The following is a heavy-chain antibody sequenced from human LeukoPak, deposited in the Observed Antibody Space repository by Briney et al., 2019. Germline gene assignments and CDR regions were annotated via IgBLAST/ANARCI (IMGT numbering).Heavy chain of an antibody. D-gene: IGHD3-10*01. V-gene: IGHV3-30*02. Sequence: GGSLRLSCAVSGFTFNNYGMHWVRQAPGKGREWVAFIRYNGNNQYYADSVKGRFPISRDNSKNTLYLQMNSLKGDDTAVYYCAKDSAFYYIDVWGKGTTVSISS. CDR2: IRYNGNNQ. CDR3: AKDSAFYYIDV. J-gene: IGHJ6*03. CDR1: GFTFNNYG.